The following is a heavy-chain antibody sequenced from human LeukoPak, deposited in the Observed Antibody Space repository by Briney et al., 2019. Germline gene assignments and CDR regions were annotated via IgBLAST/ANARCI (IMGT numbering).Heavy chain of an antibody. Sequence: PGGSLRLSCAASVFTLSSHSTNCVRHAPGRGLECVSSIICSSRYKYYADSARGRFTISRDNSKNALYLQMNSLRAEDTAVYYCARDLTGPYDYDSSGYYLLDYWGQGTLVTVSS. CDR2: IICSSRYK. D-gene: IGHD3-22*01. CDR3: ARDLTGPYDYDSSGYYLLDY. CDR1: VFTLSSHS. J-gene: IGHJ4*02. V-gene: IGHV3-21*01.